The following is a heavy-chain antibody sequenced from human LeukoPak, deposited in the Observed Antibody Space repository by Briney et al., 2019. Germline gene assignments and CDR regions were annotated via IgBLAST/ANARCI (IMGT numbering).Heavy chain of an antibody. D-gene: IGHD5-24*01. Sequence: GGSLRLSCAASGFTFSGYSMNWVRQAPGKGLEWLSSISSGSTYIYYGDSVKGRFTISRDNAKNSLYLQMNSLRDEDTAVYYCARLELTTPDYWGQGTLVTVSS. CDR3: ARLELTTPDY. CDR2: ISSGSTYI. J-gene: IGHJ4*02. CDR1: GFTFSGYS. V-gene: IGHV3-21*01.